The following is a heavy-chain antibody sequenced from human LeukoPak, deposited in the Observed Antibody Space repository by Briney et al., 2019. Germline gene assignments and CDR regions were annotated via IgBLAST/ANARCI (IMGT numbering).Heavy chain of an antibody. V-gene: IGHV4-4*07. D-gene: IGHD5-18*01. CDR2: IYPSRRT. J-gene: IGHJ5*02. CDR1: GGSISSYY. Sequence: SETLSLTCTVSGGSISSYYWSWIRQPAGQGLEWIGRIYPSRRTNHNPSLNNRVTMSIDPSKTQFSLKLRSVTAADTAVYYCASEFSYGSNYFDLWGQGTLVPVPS. CDR3: ASEFSYGSNYFDL.